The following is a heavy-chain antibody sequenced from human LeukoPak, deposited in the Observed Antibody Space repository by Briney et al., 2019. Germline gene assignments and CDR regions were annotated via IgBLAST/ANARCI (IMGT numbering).Heavy chain of an antibody. CDR3: TRDQNDFWSEYYYYGMDV. CDR2: IRSKAYGGTT. D-gene: IGHD3-3*01. J-gene: IGHJ6*02. V-gene: IGHV3-49*03. Sequence: GGPLRLSCTASGFTFGDYAMSWFRQAPGKGLEWVGFIRSKAYGGTTEYAASVKGRFTISRDDSKSIAYLQMNSLKTEDTAVYYCTRDQNDFWSEYYYYGMDVWGQGTTVTVSS. CDR1: GFTFGDYA.